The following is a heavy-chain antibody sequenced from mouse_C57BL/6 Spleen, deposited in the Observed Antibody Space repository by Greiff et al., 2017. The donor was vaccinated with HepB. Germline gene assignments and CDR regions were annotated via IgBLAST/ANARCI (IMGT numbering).Heavy chain of an antibody. J-gene: IGHJ2*01. D-gene: IGHD2-5*01. CDR3: ARKSSNYVYFDY. Sequence: EVQLQQSGPVLVKPGASVKMSCKASGYTFTDYYMNWVKQSHGKSLEWIGVINPYNGGTSYNQKFKGKATLTVDKSSSTAYMELNSLTSEDSAVYYCARKSSNYVYFDYWGQGTTLTVSS. V-gene: IGHV1-19*01. CDR2: INPYNGGT. CDR1: GYTFTDYY.